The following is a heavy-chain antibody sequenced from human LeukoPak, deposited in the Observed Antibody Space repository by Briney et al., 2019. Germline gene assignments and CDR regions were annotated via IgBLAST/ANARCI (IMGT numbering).Heavy chain of an antibody. CDR2: IRYDGSNE. CDR3: AKDYSNYSGVPV. CDR1: GFTFSNYG. Sequence: GGSLRLSCAASGFTFSNYGIHWVRQAPGKGLEWVAFIRYDGSNEYYTDSVKGRFTISRDNSKNTLYLQMNSLRAEDTAVYYCAKDYSNYSGVPVWGQGTLVTVSS. D-gene: IGHD4-11*01. J-gene: IGHJ4*02. V-gene: IGHV3-30*02.